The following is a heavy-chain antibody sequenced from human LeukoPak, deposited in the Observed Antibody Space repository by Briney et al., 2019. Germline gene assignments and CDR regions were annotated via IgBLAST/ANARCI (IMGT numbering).Heavy chain of an antibody. J-gene: IGHJ6*02. Sequence: ASMKVSCKASGYTFTSYDINWVRQATGQGLEWMGWMNPNSGNTGYAQKFQGRVTMTRNTSISTVYMELSSLTSEDTAVYYCARGQMGITMVRGVPYYYYGMDVWGQGTTVTVSS. V-gene: IGHV1-8*01. CDR2: MNPNSGNT. CDR1: GYTFTSYD. CDR3: ARGQMGITMVRGVPYYYYGMDV. D-gene: IGHD3-10*01.